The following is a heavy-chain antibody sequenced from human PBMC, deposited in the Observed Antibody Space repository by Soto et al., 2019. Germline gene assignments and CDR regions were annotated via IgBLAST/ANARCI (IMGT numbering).Heavy chain of an antibody. CDR1: GFTFSDYY. CDR3: ARERGYCSGGSCTYRTIGVLDC. J-gene: IGHJ4*02. D-gene: IGHD2-15*01. Sequence: QVQLVESGGGLVKPGGSLRLSCAASGFTFSDYYMSWIRQAPGKGLEWVSYISSSGSTIYYADSVKGRFTISRDNAKTSVYLQVNSVRAEDTAVYYCARERGYCSGGSCTYRTIGVLDCWGQGTLVTVSS. CDR2: ISSSGSTI. V-gene: IGHV3-11*01.